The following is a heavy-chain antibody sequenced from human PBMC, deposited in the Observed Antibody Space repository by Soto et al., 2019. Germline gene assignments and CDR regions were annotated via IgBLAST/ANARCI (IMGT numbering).Heavy chain of an antibody. D-gene: IGHD3-3*01. J-gene: IGHJ3*02. CDR2: IIPMFGTV. Sequence: QVQLVQSGAEVKKPGSSVKLSCKASGGTVTGHSINWVRQAPGQGLEWMGGIIPMFGTVTYAQKFQGRMTITAEESTSTVYMDLSSLGFEDTAVYFCAKCPKIYDTWSSYVRGDAFHIWGQGAMVTVSS. CDR3: AKCPKIYDTWSSYVRGDAFHI. V-gene: IGHV1-69*12. CDR1: GGTVTGHS.